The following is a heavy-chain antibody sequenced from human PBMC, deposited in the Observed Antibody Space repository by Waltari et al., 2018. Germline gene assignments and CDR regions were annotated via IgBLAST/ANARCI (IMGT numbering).Heavy chain of an antibody. J-gene: IGHJ4*02. Sequence: EVQLVESGGGLVKPGGSLRLSCAASGFTFTNAWMNWVRQAPGKGLEWVGRIKSKTDDGTTDYAAPVKGRFTISRDDSKNTLYLQMNSLKTDDTAVYYCTTLGYRSGWSFDYWGQGTLVTVSS. D-gene: IGHD6-19*01. CDR1: GFTFTNAW. CDR2: IKSKTDDGTT. V-gene: IGHV3-15*07. CDR3: TTLGYRSGWSFDY.